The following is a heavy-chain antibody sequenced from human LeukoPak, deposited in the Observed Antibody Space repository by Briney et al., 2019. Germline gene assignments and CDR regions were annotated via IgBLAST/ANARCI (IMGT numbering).Heavy chain of an antibody. Sequence: SVKVSCKASGGTFSSYAISWVRQAPGQGLEWMGRIIPIFGIANYAQKFQGRVTITAGKSTSTVYMELSGLRSEDTAVYYCARESDTAMVTFDYWGQGTLVTVSS. CDR3: ARESDTAMVTFDY. CDR1: GGTFSSYA. V-gene: IGHV1-69*04. CDR2: IIPIFGIA. D-gene: IGHD5-18*01. J-gene: IGHJ4*02.